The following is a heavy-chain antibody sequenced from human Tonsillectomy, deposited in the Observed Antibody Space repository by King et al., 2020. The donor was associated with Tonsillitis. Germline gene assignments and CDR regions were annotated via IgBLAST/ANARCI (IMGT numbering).Heavy chain of an antibody. Sequence: VQLVESGGGLVQPGGSLRLSCAASGFTFSIYAMSWVRQSPGRVLEWVSAISGSGGSTFYADSVKGRFTISRDNSKNTLYLQMNSLRAEDTAVYYCAKKVGGQWLVFDYWGQGTLVTVSS. CDR3: AKKVGGQWLVFDY. CDR1: GFTFSIYA. V-gene: IGHV3-23*04. CDR2: ISGSGGST. J-gene: IGHJ4*02. D-gene: IGHD6-19*01.